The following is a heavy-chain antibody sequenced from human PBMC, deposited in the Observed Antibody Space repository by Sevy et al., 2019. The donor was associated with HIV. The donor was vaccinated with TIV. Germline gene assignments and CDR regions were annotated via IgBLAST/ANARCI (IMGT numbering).Heavy chain of an antibody. J-gene: IGHJ4*02. D-gene: IGHD6-19*01. V-gene: IGHV3-7*01. CDR3: VRDAGKAVPGTGLFDY. Sequence: GGSLILSCAASGFSLSSCWMSWVRQAPGKGLEWVASIKQDGSENWYVGSVKGRFSISRDNAKNSVYLQMNSLRAEDTAVFYCVRDAGKAVPGTGLFDYWGQGTLVTVSS. CDR1: GFSLSSCW. CDR2: IKQDGSEN.